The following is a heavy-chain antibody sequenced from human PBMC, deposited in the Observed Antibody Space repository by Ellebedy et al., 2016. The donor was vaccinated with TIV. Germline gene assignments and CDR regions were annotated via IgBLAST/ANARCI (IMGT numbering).Heavy chain of an antibody. CDR2: FFRVEDT. CDR3: ASFDYDVEGYYCLDG. J-gene: IGHJ6*02. CDR1: GASISTFS. Sequence: SETLSLTXTVPGASISTFSWTWIRQPQGKGLEWMGFFFRVEDTNYNPSLESRVFMSIDTARNQFSLSLSSVTAADTGLYFCASFDYDVEGYYCLDGWGQGTTVTVSS. V-gene: IGHV4-59*01. D-gene: IGHD3-16*01.